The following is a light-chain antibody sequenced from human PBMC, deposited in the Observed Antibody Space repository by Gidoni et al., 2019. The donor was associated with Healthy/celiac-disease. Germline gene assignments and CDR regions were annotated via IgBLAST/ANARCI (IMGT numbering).Light chain of an antibody. CDR2: AAS. CDR1: QSIISY. J-gene: IGKJ1*01. Sequence: DIQMTQSPSSLSASVGDRVTITCRASQSIISYLNWYQQKPGKAPNLLIYAASSLQSGVPSRFSGSGSGTDFTLTISSLQPEDSGTYYCQQSYSTPRTFGQGTKVEIK. CDR3: QQSYSTPRT. V-gene: IGKV1-39*01.